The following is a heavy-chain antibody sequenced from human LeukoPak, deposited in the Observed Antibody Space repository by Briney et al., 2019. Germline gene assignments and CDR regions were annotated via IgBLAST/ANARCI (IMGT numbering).Heavy chain of an antibody. V-gene: IGHV3-20*04. J-gene: IGHJ4*02. Sequence: PGGSLRLSCAASGSSVADYGMSWVRQAPGKGLEWVSGINWSGESTGYADSVKGRFTFSRDNAENALYLQMNSLRAEDTALYYCARDLSASWYSLGYWGRGTLVTVSS. CDR2: INWSGEST. CDR3: ARDLSASWYSLGY. D-gene: IGHD6-13*01. CDR1: GSSVADYG.